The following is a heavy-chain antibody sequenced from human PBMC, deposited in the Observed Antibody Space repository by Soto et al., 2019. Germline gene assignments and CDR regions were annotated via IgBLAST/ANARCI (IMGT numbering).Heavy chain of an antibody. D-gene: IGHD6-13*01. Sequence: GGSMRLSCAASGFTFSSYGMHWVRQAPGKGLEWVAVIWYDGSNKYYADSVKGRFTISRDNSKNTLYLQMNSLRAEDTAVYYCAREDMLGSSWYVDYWGQGTLVTVSS. CDR1: GFTFSSYG. V-gene: IGHV3-33*01. J-gene: IGHJ4*02. CDR3: AREDMLGSSWYVDY. CDR2: IWYDGSNK.